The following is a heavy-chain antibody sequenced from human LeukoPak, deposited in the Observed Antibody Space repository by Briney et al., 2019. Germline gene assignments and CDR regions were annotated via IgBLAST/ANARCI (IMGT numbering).Heavy chain of an antibody. D-gene: IGHD1-26*01. CDR2: IYHSGST. CDR3: ARDSGELKAFDI. J-gene: IGHJ3*02. V-gene: IGHV4-30-2*01. CDR1: GGSISSSSYY. Sequence: SETLSLTCTVSGGSISSSSYYWGWIRQPPGKGLEWIGYIYHSGSTYYNPSLKSRVTISVDRSKNQFSLKLSSVTAADTAVYYCARDSGELKAFDIWGQGTMVTVSS.